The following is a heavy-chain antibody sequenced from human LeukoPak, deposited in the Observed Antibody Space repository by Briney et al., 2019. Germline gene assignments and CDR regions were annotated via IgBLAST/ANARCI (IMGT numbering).Heavy chain of an antibody. D-gene: IGHD4-17*01. CDR3: ARDWASVTQASLDY. V-gene: IGHV3-7*03. J-gene: IGHJ4*02. Sequence: GGSLRLSCAVSGFTFSNHAMSWVRQAPGKGLEWVAYIKEDGSEKYYVDSVKGRFTVSRDNAKNSLYLEMSSLRAEDTAVYYCARDWASVTQASLDYWGQGTLVTVSS. CDR1: GFTFSNHA. CDR2: IKEDGSEK.